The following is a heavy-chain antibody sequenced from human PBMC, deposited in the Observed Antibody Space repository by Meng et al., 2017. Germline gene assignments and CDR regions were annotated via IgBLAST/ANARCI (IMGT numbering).Heavy chain of an antibody. Sequence: ESLKISCTVSGGSISSYYWSWIRQPPGKGLEWIGYIYYSGSTNYNPSLKSRVTISVDTSKNQFSLKLSSVTAADTAVYYCARAPYSSSWVGYYFDYWGQGTLVTVSS. J-gene: IGHJ4*02. CDR1: GGSISSYY. D-gene: IGHD6-13*01. V-gene: IGHV4-59*01. CDR2: IYYSGST. CDR3: ARAPYSSSWVGYYFDY.